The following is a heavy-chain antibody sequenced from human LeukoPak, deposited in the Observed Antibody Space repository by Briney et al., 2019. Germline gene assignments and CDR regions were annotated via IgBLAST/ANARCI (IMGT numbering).Heavy chain of an antibody. D-gene: IGHD5-24*01. CDR2: ISSSSSYI. V-gene: IGHV3-21*04. Sequence: GGSLRLSYAASGFTFTSYGMTWVRQAPGKGLEWVSSISSSSSYIYYSDSVKGRFTISRDNAKNSLYLQMNSLRAEDTAVYYCARDRDGYNSDAFDIWGQGTMVTVSS. CDR1: GFTFTSYG. J-gene: IGHJ3*02. CDR3: ARDRDGYNSDAFDI.